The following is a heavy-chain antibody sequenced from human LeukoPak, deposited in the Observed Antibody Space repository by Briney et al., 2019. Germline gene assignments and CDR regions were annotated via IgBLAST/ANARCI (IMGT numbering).Heavy chain of an antibody. V-gene: IGHV3-23*01. J-gene: IGHJ4*02. D-gene: IGHD2-15*01. CDR3: TKVTSTGSCYQSDY. CDR2: LSSGGGSP. CDR1: GFTFNNYG. Sequence: GGSLRLSCVASGFTFNNYGMTWVRQAPGKGLEWISGLSSGGGSPYYADSVKGRFTISRDNSKNTLFLQMDSLRAEDTATYYCTKVTSTGSCYQSDYWGQGTLVTVSS.